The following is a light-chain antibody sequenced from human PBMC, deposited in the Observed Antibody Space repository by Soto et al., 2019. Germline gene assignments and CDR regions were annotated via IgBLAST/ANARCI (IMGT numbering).Light chain of an antibody. J-gene: IGLJ1*01. CDR3: SSYTGGNPSYV. CDR2: EVT. V-gene: IGLV2-8*01. CDR1: SSDVGGYDY. Sequence: QSALTQPPSASGSPGQSVTISCTGTSSDVGGYDYVSWYQQHPGKAPKLMIYEVTIRPSGDSDRFSGSKSGNTASLTVSGLQAEDEADYYCSSYTGGNPSYVFGTGTKVTVL.